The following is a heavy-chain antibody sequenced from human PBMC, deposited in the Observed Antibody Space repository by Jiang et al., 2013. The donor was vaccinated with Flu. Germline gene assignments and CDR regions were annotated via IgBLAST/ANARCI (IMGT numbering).Heavy chain of an antibody. J-gene: IGHJ4*02. CDR2: INPSDGNA. CDR3: AKDGGRYSSDY. Sequence: SGAEVKTPGASVKVSCKASGYTFTNYKMHWVRQAPGQGLEWMAIINPSDGNARYAQSFRGRVTMTRDTSTSTVYMELSSLRSEDTAVYYCAKDGGRYSSDYWGQGTLVTVSS. V-gene: IGHV1-46*01. CDR1: GYTFTNYK. D-gene: IGHD1-26*01.